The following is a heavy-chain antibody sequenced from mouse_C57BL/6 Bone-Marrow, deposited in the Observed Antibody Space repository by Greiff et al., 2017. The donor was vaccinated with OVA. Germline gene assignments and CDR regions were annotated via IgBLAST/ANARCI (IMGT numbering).Heavy chain of an antibody. CDR2: IYPRSGNT. J-gene: IGHJ1*03. CDR1: GYTFTSYG. CDR3: ARAEDDGYYVWYFDV. V-gene: IGHV1-81*01. D-gene: IGHD2-3*01. Sequence: VQLQQSGAELARPGASVKLSCKASGYTFTSYGISWVKQRTGQGLEWIGEIYPRSGNTYYNEKFKGKATLTADKSSSTAYMELRSLTSEDSAVYFCARAEDDGYYVWYFDVWGTGTTVTVSS.